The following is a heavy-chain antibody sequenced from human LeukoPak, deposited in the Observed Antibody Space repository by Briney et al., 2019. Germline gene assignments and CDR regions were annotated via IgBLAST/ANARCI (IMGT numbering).Heavy chain of an antibody. CDR1: GFTFSGFS. D-gene: IGHD3-10*01. CDR2: IKQDGSER. J-gene: IGHJ4*02. Sequence: GGSLRLSCAASGFTFSGFSMSWVRQSPTKGLEWVANIKQDGSERYHVDSVKGRFTISRDNAKNSLSLQMNNLRVEDTAVYYCARAGSHWHYVYWGQGTVVTVSS. V-gene: IGHV3-7*01. CDR3: ARAGSHWHYVY.